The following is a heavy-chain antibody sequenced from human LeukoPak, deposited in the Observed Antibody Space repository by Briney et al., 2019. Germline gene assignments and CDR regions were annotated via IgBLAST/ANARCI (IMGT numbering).Heavy chain of an antibody. J-gene: IGHJ4*02. CDR3: AARRDHYDSSGYLPLDY. CDR2: INPSGGST. D-gene: IGHD3-22*01. CDR1: GYTFTSYY. Sequence: ASVKVSCKASGYTFTSYYMHWVRQAPGQGLEWMGMINPSGGSTSYAQKFQGRVTMTRDTSTSTVYMELSSLRSEDTAVYYCAARRDHYDSSGYLPLDYWGQGTLVTVSS. V-gene: IGHV1-46*03.